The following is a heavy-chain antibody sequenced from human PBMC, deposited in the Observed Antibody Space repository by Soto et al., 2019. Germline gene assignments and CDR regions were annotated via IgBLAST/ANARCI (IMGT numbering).Heavy chain of an antibody. J-gene: IGHJ4*02. V-gene: IGHV5-51*01. CDR1: GYRFSSYW. D-gene: IGHD4-17*01. Sequence: GESLKISCKGSGYRFSSYWIGWVRQMPGKGLEWLGIFYPGNSDTRYSPSFQGQVTISADKSISTAYLQWSSLKASDTAMYYCARRGDYKNFDYWGQGTLVTVSS. CDR2: FYPGNSDT. CDR3: ARRGDYKNFDY.